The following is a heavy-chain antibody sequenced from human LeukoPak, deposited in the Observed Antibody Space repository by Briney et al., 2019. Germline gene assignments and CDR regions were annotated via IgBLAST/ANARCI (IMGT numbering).Heavy chain of an antibody. CDR3: ASRRGYDSSGYYYGIDY. CDR2: INHSGST. D-gene: IGHD3-22*01. CDR1: GGSFSGYY. V-gene: IGHV4-34*01. Sequence: SETLSLTCAVYGGSFSGYYWSWIRQPPGKGLEWIGEINHSGSTNYNPSLKSRVTISVDTSKNQFSLKLSSVTAAGTAVYYCASRRGYDSSGYYYGIDYWGQGTLVTVSS. J-gene: IGHJ4*02.